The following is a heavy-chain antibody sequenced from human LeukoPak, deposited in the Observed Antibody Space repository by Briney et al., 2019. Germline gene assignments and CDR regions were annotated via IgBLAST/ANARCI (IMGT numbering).Heavy chain of an antibody. Sequence: TGGSLRLSCAASGFTFSSYSMNWVRQAPGKGLEWVSSISSSSSYIYYTDSVKGRFTISRDNAKKSLYLQMNSLRAEDTAVYYCARSPALIAVAGYYFDYWGQGTLVTVSS. J-gene: IGHJ4*02. V-gene: IGHV3-21*01. D-gene: IGHD6-19*01. CDR1: GFTFSSYS. CDR2: ISSSSSYI. CDR3: ARSPALIAVAGYYFDY.